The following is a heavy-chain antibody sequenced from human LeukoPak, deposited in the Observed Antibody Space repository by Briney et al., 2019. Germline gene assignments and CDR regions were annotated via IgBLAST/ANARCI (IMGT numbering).Heavy chain of an antibody. CDR3: ARLDYYDSSLDY. CDR2: IYPGDSDT. D-gene: IGHD3-22*01. J-gene: IGHJ4*02. Sequence: GESLKISCKGSGYSFTNYWIGWVRQMPGKGLEWMGVIYPGDSDTRYSPSFQGQVTISADKSIPTAYLQWSSLKASDTAVYYCARLDYYDSSLDYWGQGTLVTVSS. V-gene: IGHV5-51*01. CDR1: GYSFTNYW.